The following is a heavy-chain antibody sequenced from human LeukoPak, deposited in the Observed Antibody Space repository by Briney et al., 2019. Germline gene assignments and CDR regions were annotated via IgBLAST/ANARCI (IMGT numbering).Heavy chain of an antibody. D-gene: IGHD3-10*01. CDR3: ASLTMVRGVISEVDY. V-gene: IGHV1-18*01. CDR2: ISAYNGNA. J-gene: IGHJ4*02. Sequence: GASVKVSCKASGYTFTSYGISWVRQAPRQGLEWMGWISAYNGNANYAQKLQGRVTMTTDTSTSTAYMELRSLRSDDTAVYYCASLTMVRGVISEVDYWGQGTLVTVSS. CDR1: GYTFTSYG.